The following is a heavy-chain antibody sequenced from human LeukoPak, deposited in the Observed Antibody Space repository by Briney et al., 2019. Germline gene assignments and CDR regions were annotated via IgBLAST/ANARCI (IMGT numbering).Heavy chain of an antibody. CDR3: ARVPLGYCSGGSCYPGWFDP. D-gene: IGHD2-15*01. CDR1: GGSISSYY. Sequence: SETLSLTCTVSGGSISSYYWSWIRQPPGKGLEWIGYIYYSGSTNYNPSLKSRVTISVDTSKNQFSLKLSSVTAADTAVYYCARVPLGYCSGGSCYPGWFDPWGQGTLVTVSS. V-gene: IGHV4-59*01. J-gene: IGHJ5*02. CDR2: IYYSGST.